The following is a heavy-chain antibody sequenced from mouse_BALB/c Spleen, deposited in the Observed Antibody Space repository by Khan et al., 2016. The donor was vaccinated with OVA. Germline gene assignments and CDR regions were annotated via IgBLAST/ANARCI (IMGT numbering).Heavy chain of an antibody. J-gene: IGHJ2*01. V-gene: IGHV2-9*02. CDR1: GFSLTSYG. CDR2: IWAGGST. D-gene: IGHD1-3*01. Sequence: QVQLKQSGPGLVAPSQSLSITCTVSGFSLTSYGVHWVRQPPGKGLEWLGVIWAGGSTNYNSALMSRLGISKYNCKSQVLLKMNRRQTEDTAMYYCARLEDIWGQGTTLTVSS. CDR3: ARLEDI.